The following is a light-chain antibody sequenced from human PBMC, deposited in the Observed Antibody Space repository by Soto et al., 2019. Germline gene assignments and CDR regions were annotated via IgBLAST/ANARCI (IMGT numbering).Light chain of an antibody. CDR3: QQYGGSPRT. J-gene: IGKJ1*01. CDR2: GAS. Sequence: EIVLTQSPGTLSLSPGEGATLSCRASQSISSNFLAWYQQKRGQAPRLLIHGASNRATGIPDRFSGSGSGTDFTLTITRLEPEDCAVYYCQQYGGSPRTFGRGTKVEVK. CDR1: QSISSNF. V-gene: IGKV3-20*01.